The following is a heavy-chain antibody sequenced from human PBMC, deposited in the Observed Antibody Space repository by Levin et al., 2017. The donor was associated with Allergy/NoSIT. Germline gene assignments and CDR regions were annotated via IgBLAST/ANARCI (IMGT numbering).Heavy chain of an antibody. V-gene: IGHV3-30*04. CDR1: GFTFSSYA. Sequence: GESLKISCAASGFTFSSYAMHWVRQAPGKGLEWVAVISYDGSNKYYADSVKGRFTISRDNSKNTLYLQMNSLRAEDTAVYYCAREAAFGVLFDYWGQGTLVTVSS. CDR3: AREAAFGVLFDY. CDR2: ISYDGSNK. D-gene: IGHD3-3*01. J-gene: IGHJ4*02.